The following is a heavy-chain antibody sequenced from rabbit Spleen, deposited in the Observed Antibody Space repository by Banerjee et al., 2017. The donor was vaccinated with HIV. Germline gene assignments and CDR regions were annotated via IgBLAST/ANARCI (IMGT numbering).Heavy chain of an antibody. J-gene: IGHJ6*01. CDR3: ARDTGTSFSTYGMDL. V-gene: IGHV1S45*01. CDR1: GIDFSSYYY. D-gene: IGHD8-1*01. CDR2: IATGSSGFT. Sequence: QQQLEESGGGLVKPGGTLTLTCKASGIDFSSYYYMCWVRQAPGKGLEWIACIATGSSGFTYYASWAKGRFTCSKASSTTVTLQMTSLTAADTATYFCARDTGTSFSTYGMDLWGPGTLVTVS.